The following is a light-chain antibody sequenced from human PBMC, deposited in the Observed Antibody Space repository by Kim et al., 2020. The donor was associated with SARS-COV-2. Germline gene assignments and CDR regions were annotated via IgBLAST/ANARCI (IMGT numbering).Light chain of an antibody. J-gene: IGKJ1*01. Sequence: EIVMTQSPATLSVSPGERATLSCRASQSVSSNLAWYQQKPVQAPRLLIYGASTRATGIPARFSGSGAGIEFTLTITSLQSEDFAVYYCPQYNNWPPRTLAQGTQVEIK. CDR3: PQYNNWPPRT. CDR1: QSVSSN. CDR2: GAS. V-gene: IGKV3-15*01.